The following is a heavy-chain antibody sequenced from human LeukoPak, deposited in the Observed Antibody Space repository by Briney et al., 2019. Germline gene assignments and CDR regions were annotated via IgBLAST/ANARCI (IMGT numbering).Heavy chain of an antibody. J-gene: IGHJ6*03. Sequence: ASVKVSCKASGGTLSSYAISWVRQAPGEGLEWMGGIIPMFPTTNYAQRFQGRLTITTDESTSTAYMELSGLRSEDTAVYYCAWDSRWVDFYYMGVWGTGTTVTVSS. V-gene: IGHV1-69*05. CDR1: GGTLSSYA. D-gene: IGHD1-26*01. CDR2: IIPMFPTT. CDR3: AWDSRWVDFYYMGV.